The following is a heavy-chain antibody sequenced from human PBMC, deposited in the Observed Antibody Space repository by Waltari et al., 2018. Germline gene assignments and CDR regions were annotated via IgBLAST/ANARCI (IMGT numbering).Heavy chain of an antibody. CDR2: ISGSGGST. CDR3: AGPGIAVAGTEAPSPSSFDY. J-gene: IGHJ4*02. V-gene: IGHV3-23*01. CDR1: GFTFSSYA. Sequence: EVQLLESGGGLVQPGGSLRLSCAASGFTFSSYALSWVRQAPGKGLEWVSAISGSGGSTYYADSVKGRFTISRDNSKNTLYLQMNSLRAEDTAVYYCAGPGIAVAGTEAPSPSSFDYWGQGTLVTVSS. D-gene: IGHD6-19*01.